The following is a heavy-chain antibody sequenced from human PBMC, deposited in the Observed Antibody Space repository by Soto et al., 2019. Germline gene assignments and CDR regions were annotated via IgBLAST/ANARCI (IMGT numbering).Heavy chain of an antibody. CDR1: GDSVSSNSAA. V-gene: IGHV6-1*01. Sequence: QSQTLSLTCAISGDSVSSNSAAWNWIRQSPSRGLEWLGRTYYRSKWYNDYAVSVKSRITINPDTSKNQFSLQLNSVTPEDTAVYYCARVGGYCSGGSCYSWYFDLWGRGTLVTGSS. J-gene: IGHJ2*01. CDR2: TYYRSKWYN. CDR3: ARVGGYCSGGSCYSWYFDL. D-gene: IGHD2-15*01.